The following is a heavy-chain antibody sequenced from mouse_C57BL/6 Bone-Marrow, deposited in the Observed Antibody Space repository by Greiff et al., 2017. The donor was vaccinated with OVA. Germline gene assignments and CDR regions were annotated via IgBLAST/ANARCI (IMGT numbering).Heavy chain of an antibody. V-gene: IGHV1-80*01. CDR1: GYAFSSYW. Sequence: QVQLQQSGAELVKPGASVKISCKASGYAFSSYWMNWVKQRPGKGLEWIGPIYPGDGDNTSNGKFTGKATLTADKSTSTAYMQLSSLTSEDAAVYVRARRQYSNRRMDYWGQGTSVTVSS. D-gene: IGHD2-5*01. J-gene: IGHJ4*01. CDR2: IYPGDGDN. CDR3: ARRQYSNRRMDY.